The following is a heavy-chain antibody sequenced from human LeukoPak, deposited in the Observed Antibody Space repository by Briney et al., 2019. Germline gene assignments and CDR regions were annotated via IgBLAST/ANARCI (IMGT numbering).Heavy chain of an antibody. V-gene: IGHV3-21*01. CDR3: ARQYCSGGSCYLTTDY. Sequence: GGSLRLSCAASGFTFSSYSMDWVRQAPGKGLEWVSLISSGSDYIYYADSVKGRFTISRDNATNSLYLQMNSLRAEDTAVYYCARQYCSGGSCYLTTDYWGQGTLVTVSS. D-gene: IGHD2-15*01. CDR1: GFTFSSYS. J-gene: IGHJ4*02. CDR2: ISSGSDYI.